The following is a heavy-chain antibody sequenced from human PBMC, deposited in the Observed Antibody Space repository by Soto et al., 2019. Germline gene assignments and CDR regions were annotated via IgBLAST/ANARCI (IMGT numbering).Heavy chain of an antibody. CDR3: ARVRQGCSANNGYFDP. D-gene: IGHD6-25*01. J-gene: IGHJ5*01. Sequence: PSETLSLTCTLSGGSVRAPDWWNWVRQSPDKGLEWIAEVHISGHSNYNPSLRSRVSVSIDSSKNQFYLNLNSVTAADTAIYYCARVRQGCSANNGYFDPWGQGTQVTVSS. CDR1: GGSVRAPDW. V-gene: IGHV4-4*02. CDR2: VHISGHS.